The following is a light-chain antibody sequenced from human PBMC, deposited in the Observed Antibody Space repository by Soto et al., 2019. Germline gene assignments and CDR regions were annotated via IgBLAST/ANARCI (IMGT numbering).Light chain of an antibody. CDR2: KAP. CDR3: QQYHSYSLT. J-gene: IGKJ4*01. CDR1: QSISSW. V-gene: IGKV1-5*03. Sequence: DIQMTQSPSTLSASVGDRVTITCRASQSISSWLAWYQQKPGKAPKLLIYKAPSLEGGVPSRFSVSGSWTDFTLTISILQPDDFSTYYCQQYHSYSLTFGGGTKVDIK.